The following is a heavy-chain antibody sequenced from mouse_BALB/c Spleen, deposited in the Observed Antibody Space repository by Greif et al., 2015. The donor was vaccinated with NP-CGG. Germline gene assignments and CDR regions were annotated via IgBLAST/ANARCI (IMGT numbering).Heavy chain of an antibody. CDR3: ARRGPAVDY. V-gene: IGHV14-1*02. J-gene: IGHJ2*01. CDR1: GFNIKDYY. D-gene: IGHD1-2*01. Sequence: VQLQQSGAELVRPGALVKLSCKASGFNIKDYYMHWVKQRPEQGLEWIGWIDPENGNTIYDPKFQGKASITADTSSNTAYLQLSSLTSEDTAVYYCARRGPAVDYWGQGTTLTVSS. CDR2: IDPENGNT.